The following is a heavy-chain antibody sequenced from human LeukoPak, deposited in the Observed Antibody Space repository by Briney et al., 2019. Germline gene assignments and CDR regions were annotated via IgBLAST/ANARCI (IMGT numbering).Heavy chain of an antibody. D-gene: IGHD3-10*01. J-gene: IGHJ4*02. CDR1: GGSFSGYY. CDR2: INHGGST. Sequence: SETLSLTCAVYGGSFSGYYWSWIRQPPGKGLEWIGEINHGGSTNYNPSLKSRVTISVDTSKNQFSLKLSSVTAADTAVYYCARGRIFMVRGVIKNYFDYWGQGTLVTVSS. CDR3: ARGRIFMVRGVIKNYFDY. V-gene: IGHV4-34*01.